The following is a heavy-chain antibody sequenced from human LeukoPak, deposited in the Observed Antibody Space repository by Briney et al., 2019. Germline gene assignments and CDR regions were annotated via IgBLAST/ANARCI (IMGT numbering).Heavy chain of an antibody. CDR3: AGIGYGWFDP. D-gene: IGHD1-1*01. V-gene: IGHV3-74*01. CDR1: GVTFSNYW. J-gene: IGHJ5*02. Sequence: GGSLRLSCAASGVTFSNYWMHWVRQAPGKGLVWVSRISPDGSTANYADSVKGRFTIPRDNAKNTLYLQMNSLRVEDAAVYYCAGIGYGWFDPWGQGTLVTVSS. CDR2: ISPDGSTA.